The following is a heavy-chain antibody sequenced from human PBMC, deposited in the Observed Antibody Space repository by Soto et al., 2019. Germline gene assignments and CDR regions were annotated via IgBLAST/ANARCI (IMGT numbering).Heavy chain of an antibody. V-gene: IGHV3-30*18. CDR3: AEDLVAAGAGMDV. CDR1: GFTFSSYG. CDR2: ISYDGSNK. Sequence: QVQLVESGGGVVQPGRSLRLSCAASGFTFSSYGMHWVRQAPGKGLEWVAVISYDGSNKYYADSVKGRFTISRDNSKNTLYLQMNSLRAEDTAVYYCAEDLVAAGAGMDVWGQGTKVTVSS. D-gene: IGHD6-13*01. J-gene: IGHJ6*02.